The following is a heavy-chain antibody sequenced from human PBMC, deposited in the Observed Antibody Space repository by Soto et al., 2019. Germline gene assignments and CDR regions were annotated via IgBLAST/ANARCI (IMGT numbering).Heavy chain of an antibody. J-gene: IGHJ4*02. CDR2: IYYSGST. V-gene: IGHV4-59*08. D-gene: IGHD3-16*01. CDR3: ARRWGGSFDY. CDR1: GGSISSYY. Sequence: QVQLQESGPGLVKPSETLSLTCTVSGGSISSYYWSWIRQPPGKGLEWIGYIYYSGSTNYNPSLKSRVTIAVDTSKIQFSLKRSSVTAADTAVYYCARRWGGSFDYWGQGTLVTVSS.